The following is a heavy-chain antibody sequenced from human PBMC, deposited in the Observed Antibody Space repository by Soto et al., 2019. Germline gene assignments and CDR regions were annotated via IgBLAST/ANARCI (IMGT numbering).Heavy chain of an antibody. CDR2: IRAKAYGGTP. CDR3: ARSRINGMDV. J-gene: IGHJ6*02. V-gene: IGHV3-49*04. CDR1: GFAFGDYA. Sequence: PGGSLRLSCTASGFAFGDYAVNWVRQAPGQGLEWVGFIRAKAYGGTPEDAASVKGRFTISREDSKSIAYLQMISLKTDDTVAFYCARSRINGMDVWGQGTTVTVSS.